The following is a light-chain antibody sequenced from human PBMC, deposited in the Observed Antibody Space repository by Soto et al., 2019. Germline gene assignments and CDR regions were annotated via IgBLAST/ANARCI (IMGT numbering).Light chain of an antibody. CDR1: QSVSSF. V-gene: IGKV3-11*01. CDR2: DAS. Sequence: ETMFPQPPPSLSLSAGAAATVSCRASQSVSSFLAWYQQKPGQAPRLLIYDASTRATGIPDRFSGSGSGTHFTLTISRLEPGDFAVYYCQHFGGTTFTFGQGTRLEIK. J-gene: IGKJ5*01. CDR3: QHFGGTTFT.